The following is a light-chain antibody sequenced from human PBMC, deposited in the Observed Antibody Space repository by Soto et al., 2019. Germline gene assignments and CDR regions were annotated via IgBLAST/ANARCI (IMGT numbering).Light chain of an antibody. J-gene: IGLJ2*01. CDR3: SSYAGSNIL. CDR1: RSDVGGYNY. CDR2: EVS. V-gene: IGLV2-8*01. Sequence: QSALTQPPSASGSPGPSVTISCTGTRSDVGGYNYVSWYQHHPGKAPKLMIYEVSKRPSGVPDRFSGSKSGNTASLTVSGLQAEDEADYYCSSYAGSNILFGGGTQLTVL.